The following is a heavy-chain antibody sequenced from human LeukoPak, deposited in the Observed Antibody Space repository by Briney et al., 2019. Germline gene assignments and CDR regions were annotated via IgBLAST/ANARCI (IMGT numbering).Heavy chain of an antibody. J-gene: IGHJ6*02. CDR3: ARGVCNGINCYPWYYYYGLDV. CDR1: GGSISSGDYY. Sequence: SQTLSLTCTVSGGSISSGDYYWSWIRQPPGKGLECIGEINHSGSTSYNPSLKSRVTISVDTSKNQFSLRLSSVTAADTAVYYCARGVCNGINCYPWYYYYGLDVWGQGTTVTVSS. D-gene: IGHD2/OR15-2a*01. CDR2: INHSGST. V-gene: IGHV4-30-4*01.